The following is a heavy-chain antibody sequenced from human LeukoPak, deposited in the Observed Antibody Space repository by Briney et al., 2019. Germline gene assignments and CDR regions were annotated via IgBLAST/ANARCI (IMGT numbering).Heavy chain of an antibody. Sequence: SETLSLTCAVSGGSISSSISYWAWIRQPPGKGLEWIATIHYSGTTYYNPSLKSRVTISVDTSKNQFTLKVISVTAADAAVYYYVRYYAGDYQGSRFFDYWGQGTLVTVSS. J-gene: IGHJ4*02. CDR3: VRYYAGDYQGSRFFDY. V-gene: IGHV4-39*01. CDR1: GGSISSSISY. D-gene: IGHD4-17*01. CDR2: IHYSGTT.